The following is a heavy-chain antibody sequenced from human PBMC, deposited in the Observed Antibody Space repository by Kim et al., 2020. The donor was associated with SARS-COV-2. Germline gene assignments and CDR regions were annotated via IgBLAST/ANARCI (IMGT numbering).Heavy chain of an antibody. J-gene: IGHJ6*02. CDR3: AKDVYRITIFGVVTLGGMDV. Sequence: GGSLRLSCAASGFTFSSYAMSWVRQAPGKGLEWVSAISGSGGSTYYADSVKGRFTISRDNSKNTLYLQMNSLRAEDTAVYYCAKDVYRITIFGVVTLGGMDVWGQGTTVTVSS. CDR2: ISGSGGST. CDR1: GFTFSSYA. D-gene: IGHD3-3*01. V-gene: IGHV3-23*01.